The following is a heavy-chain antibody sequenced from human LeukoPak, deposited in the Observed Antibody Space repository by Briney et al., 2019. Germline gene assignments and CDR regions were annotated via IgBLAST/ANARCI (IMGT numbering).Heavy chain of an antibody. CDR2: IHYSGRT. D-gene: IGHD3-10*01. Sequence: SETLSLTCTVSGGSISSGDYYWSWIRQPPGKGLEWIGYIHYSGRTYYNPSLKSRFPISVDTSKNQFSLKLSSVTAADTAVYSCARVRSDGSGTIWGQGTMVTASS. CDR3: ARVRSDGSGTI. J-gene: IGHJ3*02. V-gene: IGHV4-30-4*08. CDR1: GGSISSGDYY.